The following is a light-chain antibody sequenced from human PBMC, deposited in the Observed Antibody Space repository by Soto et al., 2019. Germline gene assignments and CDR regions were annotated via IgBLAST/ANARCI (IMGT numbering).Light chain of an antibody. J-gene: IGLJ1*01. CDR3: CSFAGGSTYV. CDR1: SSDVGSYNL. V-gene: IGLV2-23*01. CDR2: EGG. Sequence: SQAGSRVEPGGRWITHYCTGTSSDVGSYNLVSWYQQHPGKAPKLMISEGGKRPSGVSNRFSGSKSGNTASLTISGLQAEDEADYDCCSFAGGSTYVFGTGPKVTVL.